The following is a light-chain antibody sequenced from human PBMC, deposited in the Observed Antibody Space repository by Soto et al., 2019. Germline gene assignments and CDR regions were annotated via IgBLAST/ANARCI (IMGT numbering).Light chain of an antibody. Sequence: HSVLTQPPSLSVVPGQRVTISCTGSSSNIGAGYDVHWYQQLPGRAPKLLIYANSNRPSGVPDRFSGSRSGTSASLAITGLQAEDEADYSCQSYDSSLSGFYVFGTGTKVTVL. J-gene: IGLJ1*01. CDR1: SSNIGAGYD. CDR3: QSYDSSLSGFYV. V-gene: IGLV1-40*01. CDR2: ANS.